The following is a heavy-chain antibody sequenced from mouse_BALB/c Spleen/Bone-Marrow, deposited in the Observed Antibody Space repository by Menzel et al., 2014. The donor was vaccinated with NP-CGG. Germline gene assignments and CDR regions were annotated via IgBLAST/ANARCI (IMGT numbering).Heavy chain of an antibody. Sequence: VQLQQSGAELAKPGAPVKMSCKASGYTFXSYWMHWVKQRPGQGLEWIGNINPSTGYTEYNQKFKDKATLTADKSSSTAYVQLNSLTSEDSAVYYCARSYGKNVDYWGQGTTLTVSS. CDR1: GYTFXSYW. V-gene: IGHV1-7*01. CDR2: INPSTGYT. J-gene: IGHJ2*01. D-gene: IGHD2-1*01. CDR3: ARSYGKNVDY.